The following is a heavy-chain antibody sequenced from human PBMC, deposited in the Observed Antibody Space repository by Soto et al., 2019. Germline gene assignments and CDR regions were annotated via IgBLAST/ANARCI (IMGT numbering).Heavy chain of an antibody. J-gene: IGHJ5*02. CDR3: ATQDFRGTTGTT. D-gene: IGHD1-1*01. Sequence: EVQLLESGGGLVQPGGSLRLSCAASGFTFSSYAMGWVRQAPGKGLEWVSVISGSGGNIHYADSVKGRFTISRDNSRNTLYLQMNSLRVDDTAVYNFATQDFRGTTGTTWGRGTLVTVSS. CDR1: GFTFSSYA. CDR2: ISGSGGNI. V-gene: IGHV3-23*01.